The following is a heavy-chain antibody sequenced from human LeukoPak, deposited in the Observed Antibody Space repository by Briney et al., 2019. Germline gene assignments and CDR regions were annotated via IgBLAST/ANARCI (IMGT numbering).Heavy chain of an antibody. Sequence: GGSLRLSCAASGFTFSSYAMHWVRQAPGKGLEWVAVISYDESNKYYADSVKGRFTISRDNSKNTLYLQMNSLRAEDTAVYYCARDNREQQLVPPTFDYWGQGTLVTVSS. D-gene: IGHD6-13*01. J-gene: IGHJ4*02. V-gene: IGHV3-30-3*01. CDR1: GFTFSSYA. CDR3: ARDNREQQLVPPTFDY. CDR2: ISYDESNK.